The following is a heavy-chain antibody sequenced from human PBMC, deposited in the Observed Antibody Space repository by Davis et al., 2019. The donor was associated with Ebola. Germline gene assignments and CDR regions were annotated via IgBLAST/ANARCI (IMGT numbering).Heavy chain of an antibody. CDR3: ARDGYGMDV. CDR2: ISGSGGST. Sequence: GESLKISCAASGFTFSSYEMNWVRQAPGKGLEWVSAISGSGGSTYYADSVKGRFTISRDDSKSTLYLQMNSLRAEDTAVYYCARDGYGMDVWGQGTTVTVSS. J-gene: IGHJ6*02. CDR1: GFTFSSYE. D-gene: IGHD3-22*01. V-gene: IGHV3-23*01.